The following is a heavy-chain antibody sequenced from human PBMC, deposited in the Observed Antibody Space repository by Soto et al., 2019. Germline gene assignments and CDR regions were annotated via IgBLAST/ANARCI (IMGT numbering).Heavy chain of an antibody. CDR3: ARLKIVVVVAASCYAFDI. CDR2: IYYSGST. V-gene: IGHV4-39*01. J-gene: IGHJ3*02. Sequence: PSETLSLTCTVSGGSISSSSYYWGWIRQPPGKGLEWIGSIYYSGSTYYNPSLKSRVTISVDTSKNQFSLKLSSVTAADTAVYYCARLKIVVVVAASCYAFDIWGQGTMVTVSS. D-gene: IGHD2-15*01. CDR1: GGSISSSSYY.